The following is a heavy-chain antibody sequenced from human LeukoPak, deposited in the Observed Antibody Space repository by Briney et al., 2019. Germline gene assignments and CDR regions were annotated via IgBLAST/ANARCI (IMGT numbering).Heavy chain of an antibody. Sequence: SETLSLTCTVSSGSIVGYSWTWIRQPAGKGLHLIGHFLSGGTTNYNPSLKSRVTISLDKSKTHVSLRLTSVTAADTAVYFCAMTQYTDVDLDDYYMDVWGKGTAVTVSS. CDR2: FLSGGTT. CDR1: SGSIVGYS. CDR3: AMTQYTDVDLDDYYMDV. D-gene: IGHD3/OR15-3a*01. V-gene: IGHV4-4*07. J-gene: IGHJ6*03.